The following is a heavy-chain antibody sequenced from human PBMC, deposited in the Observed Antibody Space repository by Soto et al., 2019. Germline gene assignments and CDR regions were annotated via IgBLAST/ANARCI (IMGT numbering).Heavy chain of an antibody. CDR3: AADRGYL. CDR1: GFTFTSSS. Sequence: QMQLVQSGPEVKKPGTSVKVSCKASGFTFTSSSVQWVRQARGQGLEWIGWIVVGTGDTKYAQKFQERVTFDRDISTTTAYMEVSSMTSDDTAVYYCAADRGYLWGQGTLVTVSS. CDR2: IVVGTGDT. D-gene: IGHD3-10*01. V-gene: IGHV1-58*01. J-gene: IGHJ5*02.